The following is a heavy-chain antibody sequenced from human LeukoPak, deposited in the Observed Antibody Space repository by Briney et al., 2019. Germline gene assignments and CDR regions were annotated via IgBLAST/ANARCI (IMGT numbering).Heavy chain of an antibody. V-gene: IGHV3-74*01. CDR1: GLTFSNSW. Sequence: GGSLRLSCEASGLTFSNSWMHWVRQAPGKGLVWVSRINNEGTTISYADSVKGRFTISRDNAKNTLYLQMNSLRAEDTAVYYCARVSGLGMNEYYQHWGQGTLVAVAS. J-gene: IGHJ1*01. CDR2: INNEGTTI. CDR3: ARVSGLGMNEYYQH. D-gene: IGHD3-10*01.